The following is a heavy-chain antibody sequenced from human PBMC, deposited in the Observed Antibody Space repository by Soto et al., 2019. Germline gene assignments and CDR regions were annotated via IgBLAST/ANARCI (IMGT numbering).Heavy chain of an antibody. D-gene: IGHD3-9*01. CDR1: GYTFTGYY. Sequence: ASAKVSCKASGYTFTGYYMHWVRQAPGQGLEWMGWINPNSGGTNYAQKFQGWVTMTRDTSISTAYMELSRLRSDDTAVYYCARGNILTVSLENWFDPWGQGTLVTVSS. CDR3: ARGNILTVSLENWFDP. V-gene: IGHV1-2*04. J-gene: IGHJ5*02. CDR2: INPNSGGT.